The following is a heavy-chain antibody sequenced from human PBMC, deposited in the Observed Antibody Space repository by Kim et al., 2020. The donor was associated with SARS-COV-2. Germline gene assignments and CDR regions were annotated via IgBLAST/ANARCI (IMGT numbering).Heavy chain of an antibody. J-gene: IGHJ6*01. D-gene: IGHD3-22*01. CDR2: IWYDGSNK. CDR3: ARDRGAMIIVVNDYYGM. Sequence: GGSLRLSCAASGFTFSSYAMHWVRQAPGKGLEWVAVIWYDGSNKYYADSVKGRFTISRDNSKNTLYLLMNSLRAEDTAVFYCARDRGAMIIVVNDYYGM. V-gene: IGHV3-33*01. CDR1: GFTFSSYA.